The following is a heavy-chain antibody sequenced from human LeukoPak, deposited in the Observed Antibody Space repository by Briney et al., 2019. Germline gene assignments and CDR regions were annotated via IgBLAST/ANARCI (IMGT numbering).Heavy chain of an antibody. V-gene: IGHV3-33*01. Sequence: PGGSLRLSCAASGFTFSSYGMHWVRQAPGKGLEWVAVIWYDGSNKYYADSVKGRFTTSRDNSKNTLYLQMNSLRAEDTAVYYCAREALPKYFDYWGQGTLVTVSS. CDR3: AREALPKYFDY. CDR2: IWYDGSNK. CDR1: GFTFSSYG. J-gene: IGHJ4*02. D-gene: IGHD5/OR15-5a*01.